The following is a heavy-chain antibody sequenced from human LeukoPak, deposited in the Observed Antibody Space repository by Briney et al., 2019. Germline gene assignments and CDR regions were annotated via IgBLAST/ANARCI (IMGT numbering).Heavy chain of an antibody. CDR2: ISAYNGNT. Sequence: GASVKVSCKASGYTFASYGISWVRQAPGQGLEWMGWISAYNGNTNYAQKLQGSVTMTTATSTSTAYMELRSLRADDTAVYYCARDRVFVDTAIVSPVQYFDYWGQGTLVTVSS. V-gene: IGHV1-18*01. CDR3: ARDRVFVDTAIVSPVQYFDY. J-gene: IGHJ4*02. CDR1: GYTFASYG. D-gene: IGHD5-18*01.